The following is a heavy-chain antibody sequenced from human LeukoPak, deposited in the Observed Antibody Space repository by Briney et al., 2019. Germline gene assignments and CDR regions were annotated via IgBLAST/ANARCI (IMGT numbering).Heavy chain of an antibody. CDR3: ARDGGDFWSGYRGTGYNWFDP. CDR2: IYYSGST. Sequence: PSETLSLTCTVSGGSISSSSYYWGWIRQPPGKGLEWIGSIYYSGSTYYNPSLKSRVTISVDTSKNQFSLKLSSVTAADTAVYYCARDGGDFWSGYRGTGYNWFDPWGQGTLVTVSS. CDR1: GGSISSSSYY. V-gene: IGHV4-39*07. D-gene: IGHD3-3*01. J-gene: IGHJ5*02.